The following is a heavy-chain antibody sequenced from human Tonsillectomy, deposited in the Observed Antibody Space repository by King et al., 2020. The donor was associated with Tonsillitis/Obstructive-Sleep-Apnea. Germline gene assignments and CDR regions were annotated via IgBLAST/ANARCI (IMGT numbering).Heavy chain of an antibody. CDR2: INHSGST. Sequence: VQLQQWGAGLLKPSETLSLTCAIYGGSFSGYYWSWIRQTPGKGLEWIGEINHSGSTNYNPSLKSRVTISVDTSKNQFSLKVTSMTAADTGVYFCGTNNGDYYYYMDVWGKGTTVTVSS. CDR1: GGSFSGYY. D-gene: IGHD2-8*01. J-gene: IGHJ6*03. V-gene: IGHV4-34*01. CDR3: GTNNGDYYYYMDV.